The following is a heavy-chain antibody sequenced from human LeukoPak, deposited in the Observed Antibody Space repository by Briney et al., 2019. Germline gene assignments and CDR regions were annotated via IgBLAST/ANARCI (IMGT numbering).Heavy chain of an antibody. Sequence: GGSLRLSCAASGFNFHDYGMSWVRQAPGKGLEWVGRIKSKTDGGTIDYAAPVNGRFTISRDDSKNTLYLQMNSLKTEDTAVCYCTKGMATITYWGQGTLVTVSS. J-gene: IGHJ4*02. CDR2: IKSKTDGGTI. D-gene: IGHD5-24*01. CDR3: TKGMATITY. CDR1: GFNFHDYG. V-gene: IGHV3-15*01.